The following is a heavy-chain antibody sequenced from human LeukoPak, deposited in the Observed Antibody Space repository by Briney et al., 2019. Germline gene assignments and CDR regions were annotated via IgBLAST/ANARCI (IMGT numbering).Heavy chain of an antibody. Sequence: PGGSLRLSCAASGFTFSSYGMHWVRQAPGKGLEWVAVISYDGSNKYYADSVKGRFTISRDNSKNTLYLQMNSLRAEDTAVYYCAKDHRITMIVGVFDFDYWGQGTLVTVSS. J-gene: IGHJ4*02. V-gene: IGHV3-30*18. CDR3: AKDHRITMIVGVFDFDY. D-gene: IGHD3-22*01. CDR2: ISYDGSNK. CDR1: GFTFSSYG.